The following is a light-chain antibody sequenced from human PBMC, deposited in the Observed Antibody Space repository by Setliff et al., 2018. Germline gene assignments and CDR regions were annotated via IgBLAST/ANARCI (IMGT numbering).Light chain of an antibody. V-gene: IGLV1-51*01. Sequence: QSVLTQPLSVSAAPGQKVTISCSGSSSNIGNNYVSWYQQLPGTAPKLLIYDNNKRPSGIPDRFSGSKSGTSATLGITGLQTGDEADYYCGTWDSSLSAGDVVFGGGTQLT. CDR3: GTWDSSLSAGDVV. CDR2: DNN. CDR1: SSNIGNNY. J-gene: IGLJ2*01.